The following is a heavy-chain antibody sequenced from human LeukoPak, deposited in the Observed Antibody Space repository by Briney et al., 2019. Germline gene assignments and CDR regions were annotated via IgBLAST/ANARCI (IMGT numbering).Heavy chain of an antibody. CDR3: ARGFLAAAGTGTGY. CDR2: ISSGSSNI. D-gene: IGHD6-13*01. CDR1: GFIFSTYS. V-gene: IGHV3-21*04. J-gene: IGHJ4*02. Sequence: GGPLRLSCTASGFIFSTYSMIWVRQAPGKGLEWVSSISSGSSNIYYADSVKGRFTISRDNAKNSLYLQRNSLRPEDTALYYCARGFLAAAGTGTGYWGQGTLVTVSS.